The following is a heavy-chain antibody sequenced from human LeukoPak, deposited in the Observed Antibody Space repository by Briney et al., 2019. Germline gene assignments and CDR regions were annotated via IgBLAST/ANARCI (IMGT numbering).Heavy chain of an antibody. CDR3: ATSHDSARND. V-gene: IGHV3-7*01. Sequence: GGPLRLCCAASGFAFKDFRMIWLPQAPGRGREGLANIRHGGKGKKYVLSGRGRFTIYSDNDKNSVYLKKKSVRGGATAVYSCATSHDSARNDWGQGTLVTVSS. CDR2: IRHGGKGK. CDR1: GFAFKDFR. D-gene: IGHD1-26*01. J-gene: IGHJ4*02.